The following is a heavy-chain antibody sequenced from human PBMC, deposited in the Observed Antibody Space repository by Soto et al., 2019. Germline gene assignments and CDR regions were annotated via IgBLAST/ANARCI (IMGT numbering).Heavy chain of an antibody. CDR1: GGSISSSSYY. CDR2: IYYSGST. V-gene: IGHV4-39*01. Sequence: NPSETLSLTCTVSGGSISSSSYYWGWIRQPPGKGLEWIGSIYYSGSTYYNPSPKSRVTISVDTSKNQFSLKLSSVTAADTAVYYCARLVSLSYYYGMDVWGQGTTVTVSS. J-gene: IGHJ6*02. CDR3: ARLVSLSYYYGMDV. D-gene: IGHD3-10*01.